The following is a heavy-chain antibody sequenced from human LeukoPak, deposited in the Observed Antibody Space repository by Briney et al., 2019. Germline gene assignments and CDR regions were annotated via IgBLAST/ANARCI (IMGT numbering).Heavy chain of an antibody. CDR3: ARGGDYSYYYGMDV. J-gene: IGHJ6*02. Sequence: ASVKVSCKASGYTFTCYYMHWVRQAPGQGLEGMGWINPNSGCTNYAQKFQGRVTMTRDTSISTAYMELSRLRSDDTAVYYCARGGDYSYYYGMDVWGQGTTVTVSS. CDR1: GYTFTCYY. CDR2: INPNSGCT. D-gene: IGHD4-17*01. V-gene: IGHV1-2*02.